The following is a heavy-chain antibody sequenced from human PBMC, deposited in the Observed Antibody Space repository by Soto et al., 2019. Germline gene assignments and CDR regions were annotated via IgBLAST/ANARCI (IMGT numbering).Heavy chain of an antibody. D-gene: IGHD3-22*01. V-gene: IGHV4-61*01. CDR3: ARDNDYDSSGYSTYNWFDP. CDR1: GGSVSSGSYY. J-gene: IGHJ5*02. CDR2: IYYSGST. Sequence: SETLSLTCTVSGGSVSSGSYYWSWIRQPPGKGLEWIGYIYYSGSTNYNPSLKSRVTISVDTSKNQFSLKLSSVTAADTAVYYCARDNDYDSSGYSTYNWFDPWGQGTLVTVSS.